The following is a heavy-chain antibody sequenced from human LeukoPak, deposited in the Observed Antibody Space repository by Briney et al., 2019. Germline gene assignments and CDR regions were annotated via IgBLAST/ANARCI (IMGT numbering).Heavy chain of an antibody. CDR3: AKDSYDSSGYHGLDAFDI. D-gene: IGHD3-22*01. CDR1: GFTFSSYA. Sequence: GGSLRLSCAASGFTFSSYAMHWVRQAPGKGLEWVSAISGSGGSTYYADSVKGRFTISRDNSKNTLYLQMNSLRAADTAIYYCAKDSYDSSGYHGLDAFDIWGQGTMVTVSS. V-gene: IGHV3-23*01. CDR2: ISGSGGST. J-gene: IGHJ3*02.